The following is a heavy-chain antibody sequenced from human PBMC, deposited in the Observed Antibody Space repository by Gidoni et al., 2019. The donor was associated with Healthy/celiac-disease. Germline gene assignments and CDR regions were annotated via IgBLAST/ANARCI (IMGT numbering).Heavy chain of an antibody. V-gene: IGHV1-8*01. J-gene: IGHJ5*02. Sequence: QVQLVQSGAEVKKPGASVKVSCKASGYTFPSYDINWVRQATGQGLEWMGWMNPNSGNTGYAQKFQGRVTMTRNTSISTAYMELSSLRSEDTAVYYCARKAYDILTGYYFGNWFDPWGQGTLVTVSS. D-gene: IGHD3-9*01. CDR3: ARKAYDILTGYYFGNWFDP. CDR2: MNPNSGNT. CDR1: GYTFPSYD.